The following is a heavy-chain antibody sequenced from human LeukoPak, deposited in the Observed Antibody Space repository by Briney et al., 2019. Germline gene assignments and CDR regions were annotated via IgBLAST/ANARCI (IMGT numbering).Heavy chain of an antibody. Sequence: SETLSLTCAVSGYSISSGYYWGWIRQPPGKGREWIGSIYHSGSTYYNPSLKSRVTITVDMSKNQFSLKLSSMTSSDTAVYYCARSRTGSVNNYWGQGTLVTVSS. CDR1: GYSISSGYY. V-gene: IGHV4-38-2*01. CDR3: ARSRTGSVNNY. D-gene: IGHD3-10*01. J-gene: IGHJ4*02. CDR2: IYHSGST.